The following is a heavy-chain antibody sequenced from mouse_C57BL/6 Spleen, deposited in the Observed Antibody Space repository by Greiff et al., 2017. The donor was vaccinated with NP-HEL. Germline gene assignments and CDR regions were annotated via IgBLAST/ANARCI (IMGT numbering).Heavy chain of an antibody. CDR1: GYTFTSYW. Sequence: QVQLQQPGAELVKPGASVKLSCKASGYTFTSYWMQWVKQRPGQGLEWIGEIDPSDSYTNYNQKFKGKATLTVDTSSSTAYMQLSSLTSEDSAVYYCARYYDNFDYWGQGTTLTVSS. J-gene: IGHJ2*01. CDR2: IDPSDSYT. V-gene: IGHV1-50*01. D-gene: IGHD2-4*01. CDR3: ARYYDNFDY.